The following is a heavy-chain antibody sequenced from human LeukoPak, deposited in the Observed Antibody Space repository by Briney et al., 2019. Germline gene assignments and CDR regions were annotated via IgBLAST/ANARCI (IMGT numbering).Heavy chain of an antibody. J-gene: IGHJ4*02. CDR2: IRHDGNEK. CDR1: GFTLRSYG. D-gene: IGHD5-12*01. CDR3: TKEINSSYRQNSFDC. Sequence: GGCLRLSCAAHGFTLRSYGVAWVRQAPGRGLGWDTYIRHDGNEKYYADSVKGRFTISREDSKNTLYLQMSSLTTEDTALYYCTKEINSSYRQNSFDCGGQGTLVTVHS. V-gene: IGHV3-30*02.